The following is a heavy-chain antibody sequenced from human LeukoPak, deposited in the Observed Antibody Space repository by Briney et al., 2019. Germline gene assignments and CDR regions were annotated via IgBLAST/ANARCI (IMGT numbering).Heavy chain of an antibody. V-gene: IGHV3-30*02. J-gene: IGHJ4*02. D-gene: IGHD1-7*01. Sequence: PGGSLRLSCTTSGLTLGHHGMHWVRQAPGRGLEWVAFIWYDGRNKNYADYVKGRFTLSRDNSKNMVYLQMNSLRVEDTAVYHCVTGSSGTNLLVYFDSWGQGTLVTVSS. CDR1: GLTLGHHG. CDR2: IWYDGRNK. CDR3: VTGSSGTNLLVYFDS.